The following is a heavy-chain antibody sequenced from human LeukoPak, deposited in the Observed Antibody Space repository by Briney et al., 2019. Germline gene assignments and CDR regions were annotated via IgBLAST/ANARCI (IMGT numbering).Heavy chain of an antibody. CDR2: IAYDGSRK. D-gene: IGHD3-22*01. V-gene: IGHV3-30*18. CDR1: GFTFSGYG. CDR3: AKIQGSSGYYPDY. J-gene: IGHJ4*02. Sequence: PGKSLRLSCAGSGFTFSGYGMHWVRQAPGKGLEWVTGIAYDGSRKHYADSVKGRFTISRDNSRNTMDLQMNSLRVEDTAVYYCAKIQGSSGYYPDYWGQGTLVTVSS.